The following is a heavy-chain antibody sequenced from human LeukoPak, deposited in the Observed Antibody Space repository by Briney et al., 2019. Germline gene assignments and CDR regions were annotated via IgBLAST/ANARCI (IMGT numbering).Heavy chain of an antibody. CDR1: GYTFTGYY. D-gene: IGHD4-23*01. CDR3: ARDNSVEDTAWWFDP. J-gene: IGHJ5*02. V-gene: IGHV1-2*02. CDR2: INPNSGGT. Sequence: GASVKVSCKASGYTFTGYYMHWVRQAPGQGLEWMGWINPNSGGTNYAQKFQGRVTMTRDTSISTAYMELSRLRYDDTAVYYCARDNSVEDTAWWFDPWGQGTLVTVSS.